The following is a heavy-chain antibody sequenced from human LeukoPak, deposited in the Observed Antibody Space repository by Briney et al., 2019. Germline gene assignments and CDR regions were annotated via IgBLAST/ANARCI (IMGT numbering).Heavy chain of an antibody. CDR3: AGLEYCGSTSCSDESETFEC. CDR1: GYTFTTYA. D-gene: IGHD2/OR15-2a*01. J-gene: IGHJ4*02. V-gene: IGHV1-18*01. Sequence: ASAKVSCKASGYTFTTYAISWVRQAPGQGLEWMGWISAYNGNRNYAQKYQGRVTMTTYTSRTTAYMELRSLRSDDTAVYYCAGLEYCGSTSCSDESETFECWGQGTLVTVSS. CDR2: ISAYNGNR.